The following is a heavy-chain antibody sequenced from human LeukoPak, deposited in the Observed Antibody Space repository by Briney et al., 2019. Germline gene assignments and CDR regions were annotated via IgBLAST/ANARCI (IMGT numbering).Heavy chain of an antibody. Sequence: GGSLRLSCGASGFTFSSYSMNWVRQAPGKGLEWVSSISISGSHIYNADSVKGRFTVSRDNAKNSLYLQMNSLRAEDTALYYCARVGRFSSSLPLYYFDYWGQGTLVTVSS. V-gene: IGHV3-21*04. CDR3: ARVGRFSSSLPLYYFDY. CDR1: GFTFSSYS. CDR2: ISISGSHI. D-gene: IGHD6-13*01. J-gene: IGHJ4*02.